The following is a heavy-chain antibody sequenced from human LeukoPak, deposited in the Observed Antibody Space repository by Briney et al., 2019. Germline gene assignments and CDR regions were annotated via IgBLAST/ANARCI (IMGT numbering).Heavy chain of an antibody. CDR3: ARVRWGIDP. V-gene: IGHV4-38-2*01. J-gene: IGHJ5*02. CDR1: GYSISSGYY. CDR2: IYTSGST. D-gene: IGHD2-8*02. Sequence: SETLSLTCAVSGYSISSGYYWGWIRQPPGKGLEWIGRIYTSGSTNYNPSLKSRVTMSVDTSKNQFSLKLSSVTAADTAVYYCARVRWGIDPWGQGTLVTVSS.